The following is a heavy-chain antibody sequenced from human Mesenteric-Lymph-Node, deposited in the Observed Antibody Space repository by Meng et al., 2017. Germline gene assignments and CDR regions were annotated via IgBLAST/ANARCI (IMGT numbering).Heavy chain of an antibody. Sequence: QVQVVVSGGGVVQPGRSLSLSWAASGFTFSSYAMHWVRQAPGKGLEWVALTWYDGSNKENGDAVKGRFTISRDNSKNTLYLQMDSLTAEDTAVYYCARGTWIQLWALDYWGQGALVTVSS. CDR3: ARGTWIQLWALDY. CDR2: TWYDGSNK. D-gene: IGHD5-18*01. V-gene: IGHV3-33*01. CDR1: GFTFSSYA. J-gene: IGHJ4*02.